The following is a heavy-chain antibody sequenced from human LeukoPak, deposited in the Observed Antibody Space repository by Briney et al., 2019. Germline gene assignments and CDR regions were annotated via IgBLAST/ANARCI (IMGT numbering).Heavy chain of an antibody. Sequence: GGSLRLSCAASGFTLSSYAMSWVRQAPGKGLEWVSAISVSGNTYHADSVKGRFTISWDSSKNTLYLQMNRLRAEDTAVYYCARGADTGYSSDSWGQGTLVTVSS. CDR3: ARGADTGYSSDS. J-gene: IGHJ5*02. V-gene: IGHV3-23*01. CDR1: GFTLSSYA. CDR2: ISVSGNT. D-gene: IGHD6-19*01.